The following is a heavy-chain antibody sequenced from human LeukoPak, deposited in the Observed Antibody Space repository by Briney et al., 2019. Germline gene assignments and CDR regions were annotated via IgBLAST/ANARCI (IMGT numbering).Heavy chain of an antibody. D-gene: IGHD3-3*01. CDR2: IYSGGST. CDR3: ASLYYDFWSGENYYMDV. V-gene: IGHV3-53*01. J-gene: IGHJ6*03. CDR1: GFTVSSNY. Sequence: GSLRLSCAASGFTVSSNYMSWVRQAPGKGLGWVSVIYSGGSTYYADSVKGRFTISRDNSKNTLYLQMNSLRAEDTAVYYCASLYYDFWSGENYYMDVWGKGTTVTVSS.